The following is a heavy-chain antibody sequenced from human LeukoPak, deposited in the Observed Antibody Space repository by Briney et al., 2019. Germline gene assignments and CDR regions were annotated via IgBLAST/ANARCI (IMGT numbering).Heavy chain of an antibody. CDR3: ARGVVYPAWSGPHWSDY. Sequence: PGGSLRLSCAASGFTFSSYWMNWVRQAPGKGLVWVSRIACDGSSTTYADSVKGRFTISRDNAKNSLYLQMNSLRAEDTAVYYCARGVVYPAWSGPHWSDYWGQGALVTVSS. D-gene: IGHD3-3*01. J-gene: IGHJ4*02. CDR2: IACDGSST. CDR1: GFTFSSYW. V-gene: IGHV3-74*01.